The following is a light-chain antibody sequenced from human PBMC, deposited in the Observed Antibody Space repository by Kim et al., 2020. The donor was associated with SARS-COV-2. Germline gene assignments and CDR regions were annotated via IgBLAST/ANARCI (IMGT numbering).Light chain of an antibody. Sequence: EIVMTQSPATLSVSPGERATLSCRASQSVGSNLAWFRQKPGQAPRLLIYGASTRATGIPARFSGSGSGTDFTLTISSLQSEDFAVYYCQQHNKWPLTFGQGTRLEIK. V-gene: IGKV3-15*01. CDR2: GAS. J-gene: IGKJ5*01. CDR1: QSVGSN. CDR3: QQHNKWPLT.